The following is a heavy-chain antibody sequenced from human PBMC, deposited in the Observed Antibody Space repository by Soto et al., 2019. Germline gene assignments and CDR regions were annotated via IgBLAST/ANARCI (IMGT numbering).Heavy chain of an antibody. CDR2: ISGYNGDT. D-gene: IGHD3-10*01. Sequence: QIKLVQSGAEVKKPGASVKVSCKASGYTFTSFGISWVRQAPGQGLEWMGWISGYNGDTDIAQKVQGRVTMTTDTSTSTAYMELRSLRSDDTAVYFCARDKMIYTFGSGTFDYWGQGTVVTVSS. CDR1: GYTFTSFG. CDR3: ARDKMIYTFGSGTFDY. J-gene: IGHJ4*02. V-gene: IGHV1-18*04.